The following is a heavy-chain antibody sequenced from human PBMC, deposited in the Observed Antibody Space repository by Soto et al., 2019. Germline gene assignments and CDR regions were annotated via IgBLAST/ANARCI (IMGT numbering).Heavy chain of an antibody. D-gene: IGHD2-15*01. CDR3: ARGSVAVGFDY. V-gene: IGHV3-30-3*01. CDR1: GFTFSSYA. CDR2: ISYDGSNK. Sequence: QVQLVESGGGVVQPGRSLRLSCAASGFTFSSYAMHWVRQAPGKGLEWVAVISYDGSNKYYADSVKGRFTISRDNSKNTLYLHMNSLRAEDTAVYYCARGSVAVGFDYWGQGTLVTVSS. J-gene: IGHJ4*02.